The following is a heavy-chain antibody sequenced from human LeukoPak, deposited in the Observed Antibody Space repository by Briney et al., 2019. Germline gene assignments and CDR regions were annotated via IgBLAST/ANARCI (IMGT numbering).Heavy chain of an antibody. CDR3: ARSPNILTAINDY. CDR1: GYTFTSYA. D-gene: IGHD3-9*01. J-gene: IGHJ4*02. V-gene: IGHV1-3*01. CDR2: INAGNGNT. Sequence: ASVKVSCKASGYTFTSYAMHWVRQAPGQRLEWMGWINAGNGNTKYSQKFQGRVTITRDTSASTAYVELSSLRSEDTAVYYCARSPNILTAINDYWGQGTLVTVSS.